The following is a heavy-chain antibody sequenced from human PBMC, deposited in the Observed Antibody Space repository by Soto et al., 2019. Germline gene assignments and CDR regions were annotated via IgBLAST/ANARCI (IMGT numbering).Heavy chain of an antibody. V-gene: IGHV4-31*03. J-gene: IGHJ4*02. CDR2: IYYSGST. Sequence: PSETLSLTCTVSGGSISSGGYYWSWIRQHPGKGLEWIGYIYYSGSTYYNSSLKSRVTISVDTSKNQFSLKLSSVTAADTAVYYCARNPVYDFWSGYYKPFDYWGQGTVVTVSS. CDR1: GGSISSGGYY. CDR3: ARNPVYDFWSGYYKPFDY. D-gene: IGHD3-3*01.